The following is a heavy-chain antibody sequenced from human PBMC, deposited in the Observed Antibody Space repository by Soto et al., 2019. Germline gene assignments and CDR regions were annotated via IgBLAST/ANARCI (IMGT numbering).Heavy chain of an antibody. Sequence: QVQLVESGGGVVQPGRSLRLSCAASGFTFSSYAIHWVRQAPGKGLEWVAVISYDGSNKNYAASVKGRFTISRDNSKNTLYLKMHGVKVNDSVVFYCARDRPGGDGCSWENYLYYYGMDVWGQGTTVTVSS. CDR2: ISYDGSNK. D-gene: IGHD1-26*01. CDR3: ARDRPGGDGCSWENYLYYYGMDV. J-gene: IGHJ6*02. V-gene: IGHV3-30-3*01. CDR1: GFTFSSYA.